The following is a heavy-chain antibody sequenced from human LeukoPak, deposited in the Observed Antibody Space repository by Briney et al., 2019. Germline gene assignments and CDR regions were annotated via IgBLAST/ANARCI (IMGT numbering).Heavy chain of an antibody. CDR3: AKGHGYFDYYYMDV. CDR2: ISGSGFNT. D-gene: IGHD5-18*01. CDR1: GFTFNNYG. V-gene: IGHV3-23*01. Sequence: GGTLRLSCAVSGFTFNNYGMSWVRQAPGKGLEWVSAISGSGFNTYYADSVKGRFTISRDNSKNTLYLQMNSLRAEDTAVYYCAKGHGYFDYYYMDVWGKGTTVTISS. J-gene: IGHJ6*03.